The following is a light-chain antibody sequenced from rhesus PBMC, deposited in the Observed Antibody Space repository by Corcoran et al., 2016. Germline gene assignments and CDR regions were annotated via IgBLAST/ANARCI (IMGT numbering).Light chain of an antibody. CDR3: LQHSNWPYS. J-gene: IGKJ2*01. V-gene: IGKV3-24*01. CDR1: QSVSNS. Sequence: EIVMTQSPATLSLSPGERATLSCRASQSVSNSLAWYQQIPGQAPRLLIYGASSMATGIPDRFSGSGSGTDFTITISSLEPEDVAVYYCLQHSNWPYSFGQGTKVEIK. CDR2: GAS.